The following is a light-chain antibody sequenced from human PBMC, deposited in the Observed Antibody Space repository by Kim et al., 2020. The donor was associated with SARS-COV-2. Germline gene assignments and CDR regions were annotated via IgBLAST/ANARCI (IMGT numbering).Light chain of an antibody. Sequence: ALGPTVRSTGQGDSLRGYYASWFQQKSGQAPILVMYGDKNRPSGIPDRFSGSGSGNTASLTITGAQAEDEADYYCNSRDSSGNHVLFGGGTQLTVL. CDR1: SLRGYY. CDR3: NSRDSSGNHVL. V-gene: IGLV3-19*01. CDR2: GDK. J-gene: IGLJ3*02.